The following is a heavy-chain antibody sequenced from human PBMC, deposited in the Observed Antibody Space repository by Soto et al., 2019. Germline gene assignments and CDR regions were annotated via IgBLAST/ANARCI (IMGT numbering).Heavy chain of an antibody. V-gene: IGHV1-18*01. J-gene: IGHJ3*02. Sequence: QVHLVQSGAEVKKPGASVKVSCKASGYTFTNYGINWIRQAPGQGLEWLGWISPYNGKPNYAQNLQDRVSMTTETSTTTAFMELRSLRSDDTAVYYCARAHCSGTNCYPETFDIWGQGTMVTVSS. CDR1: GYTFTNYG. CDR3: ARAHCSGTNCYPETFDI. CDR2: ISPYNGKP. D-gene: IGHD2-2*01.